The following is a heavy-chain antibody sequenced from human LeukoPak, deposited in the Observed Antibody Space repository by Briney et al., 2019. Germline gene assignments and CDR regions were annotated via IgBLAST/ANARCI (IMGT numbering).Heavy chain of an antibody. V-gene: IGHV1-46*01. D-gene: IGHD3-16*01. Sequence: ASVKVSCKASGYTFTSYYMHWVRQAPGQGLEWMGIINPSGGSTSYAQKFQGRVTMTRDTSTSTVYMELSSLRAEDTAVYYCAKEKGFGEYFDYGAREPRVTLSS. CDR2: INPSGGST. J-gene: IGHJ4*02. CDR3: AKEKGFGEYFDY. CDR1: GYTFTSYY.